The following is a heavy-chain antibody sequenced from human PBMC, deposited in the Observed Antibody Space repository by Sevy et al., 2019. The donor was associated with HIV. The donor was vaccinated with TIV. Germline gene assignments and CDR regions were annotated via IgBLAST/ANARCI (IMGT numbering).Heavy chain of an antibody. CDR1: GFTFSSYS. V-gene: IGHV3-21*01. CDR2: ISSSSSHI. CDR3: AGLRYYYYMDV. Sequence: GGSLRLSCAASGFTFSSYSMNWVRQAPGKGLEWVSSISSSSSHIYYADSVKGRLTSSRDNAKNSLYLQMNSLRAEDTAVYYCAGLRYYYYMDVWGKGTTVTVSS. J-gene: IGHJ6*03.